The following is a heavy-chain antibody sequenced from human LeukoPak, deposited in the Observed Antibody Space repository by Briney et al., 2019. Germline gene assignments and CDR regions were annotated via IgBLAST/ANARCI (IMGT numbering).Heavy chain of an antibody. J-gene: IGHJ4*02. D-gene: IGHD6-19*01. CDR3: ATGGIAVAERFDY. CDR2: FDPEDGET. CDR1: GYTLTELS. V-gene: IGHV1-24*01. Sequence: GASVKVSCKVSGYTLTELSMHWVRQAPGKGLEWMGGFDPEDGETIYAQKSQGRVTMTEDTSTDTAYMELSSLRSEDTAVYYCATGGIAVAERFDYWGQGTLVTVSS.